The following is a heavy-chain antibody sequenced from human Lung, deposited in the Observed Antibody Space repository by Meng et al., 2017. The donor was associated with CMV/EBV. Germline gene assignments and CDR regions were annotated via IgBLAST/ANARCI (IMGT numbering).Heavy chain of an antibody. CDR1: GFTFSSYA. CDR3: AKDTGFLEWLVWRDYYYGMDV. V-gene: IGHV3-23*01. CDR2: ISGSGGST. J-gene: IGHJ6*02. Sequence: GESLKISCAASGFTFSSYAMSWVRQAPGKGLEWVSAISGSGGSTYYADSVKGRFTISRDNSKNTLYLQMNSLRAEDTALYYCAKDTGFLEWLVWRDYYYGMDVWGQGXTVTVSS. D-gene: IGHD3-3*01.